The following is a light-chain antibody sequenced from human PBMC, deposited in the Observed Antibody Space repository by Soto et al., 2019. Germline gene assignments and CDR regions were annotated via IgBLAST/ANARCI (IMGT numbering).Light chain of an antibody. V-gene: IGLV3-21*02. CDR3: QVWDSSSDHWV. Sequence: SYELTQPPSVSVAPGQTARITCGGNKIGSKSVHWYQQKPGQAPVLVVYDDSDRPSGIPEGFSGSNSENTATLTITRVEAGDEADYYCQVWDSSSDHWVFGGGTQLTVL. CDR2: DDS. J-gene: IGLJ3*02. CDR1: KIGSKS.